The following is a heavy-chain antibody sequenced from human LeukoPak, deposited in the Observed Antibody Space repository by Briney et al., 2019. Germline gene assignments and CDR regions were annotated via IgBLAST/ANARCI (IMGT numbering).Heavy chain of an antibody. Sequence: PGGSLRLSCAASGFTVRSNYISWVRRAPGKGLEWVSVIYSGGSTYYADSVKGRFTISRDNSKNTLYLQMNSLRAEDTAVSYCASGLGGSGSSGYWGQGTLVTVSS. D-gene: IGHD3-10*01. CDR3: ASGLGGSGSSGY. V-gene: IGHV3-66*01. J-gene: IGHJ4*02. CDR2: IYSGGST. CDR1: GFTVRSNY.